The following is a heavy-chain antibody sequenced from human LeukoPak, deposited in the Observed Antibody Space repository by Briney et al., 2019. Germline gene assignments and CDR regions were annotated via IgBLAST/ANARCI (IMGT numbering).Heavy chain of an antibody. Sequence: GASVKVSCKASGYTSSNFGISWVRQAPGQGLEWMGWISGNNDNPNYGQKFRGRFTVTTDSSTSTAYMELRDLRSDDTAVYYCARDGTSTDDYWGQGTLVTVSS. D-gene: IGHD2-2*01. V-gene: IGHV1-18*01. CDR3: ARDGTSTDDY. CDR1: GYTSSNFG. CDR2: ISGNNDNP. J-gene: IGHJ4*02.